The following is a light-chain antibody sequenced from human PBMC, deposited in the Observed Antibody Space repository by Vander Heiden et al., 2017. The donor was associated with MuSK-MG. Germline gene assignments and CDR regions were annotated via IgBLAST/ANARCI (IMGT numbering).Light chain of an antibody. CDR1: QGIRND. J-gene: IGKJ1*01. Sequence: AIQMTQSPSSLSASVGDRVTITCRASQGIRNDLGWYQQKPGKAPKLLIYAASSLQSGVPSRFSGSGSGTDFTLTISGLHPEDFATYYCLQDYNYPWTFGQGTKVEIK. CDR2: AAS. V-gene: IGKV1-6*01. CDR3: LQDYNYPWT.